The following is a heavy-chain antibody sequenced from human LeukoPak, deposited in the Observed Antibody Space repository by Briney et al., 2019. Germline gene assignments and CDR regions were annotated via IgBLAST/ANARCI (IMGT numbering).Heavy chain of an antibody. CDR3: ARTYYDILTYYYYIDV. CDR2: IYTSGST. CDR1: GGSISSYY. V-gene: IGHV4-4*07. Sequence: SETLSLTCTVSGGSISSYYWSWIRQPAGKGLEWIGRIYTSGSTNYNPSLKSRVTMSVDTSKNQFSLKLSSVTAADTAVYYCARTYYDILTYYYYIDVWGKGTTVTVSS. D-gene: IGHD3-9*01. J-gene: IGHJ6*03.